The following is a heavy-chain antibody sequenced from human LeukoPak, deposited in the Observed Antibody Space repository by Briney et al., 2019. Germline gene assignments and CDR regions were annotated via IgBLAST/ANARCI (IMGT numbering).Heavy chain of an antibody. CDR1: GGSFSGYY. V-gene: IGHV4-34*01. Sequence: ASETLSLTCAVYGGSFSGYYWSWIRQPPGKGLEWIGEINHSGSTYYNPSLKSRVTISVDTSKNQFSLKLSSVTAADTAVYYCARHPLYLYYYKTPYYFDYWGQGTLVTVSS. CDR2: INHSGST. J-gene: IGHJ4*02. D-gene: IGHD3-10*01. CDR3: ARHPLYLYYYKTPYYFDY.